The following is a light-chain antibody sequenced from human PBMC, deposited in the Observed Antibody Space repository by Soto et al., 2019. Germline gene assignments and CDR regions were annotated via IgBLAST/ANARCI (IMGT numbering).Light chain of an antibody. CDR1: QSISSD. J-gene: IGKJ4*01. V-gene: IGKV3-15*01. Sequence: EAVMTQSPATLSVSPGERATLSCRASQSISSDLGWFQQKPGQAPRLLIYGSSTRATGIPARFSGSGSGTEFTLTISSLQSEDFAVYYCQQYNKWPLTFGGGTKAEIK. CDR2: GSS. CDR3: QQYNKWPLT.